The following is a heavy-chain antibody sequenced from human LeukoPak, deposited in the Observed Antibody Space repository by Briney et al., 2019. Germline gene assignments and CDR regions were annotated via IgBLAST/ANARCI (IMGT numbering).Heavy chain of an antibody. J-gene: IGHJ4*02. CDR2: MNPNSGNT. V-gene: IGHV1-8*01. D-gene: IGHD6-19*01. CDR1: GYTFTSCD. CDR3: TRGSSGRRDN. Sequence: ASVKVSCKAAGYTFTSCDINWVRQATGQGLEWMGWMNPNSGNTGYGQSFQGRITMTRDISIGTAYMELSNLTSEDTAIYYCTRGSSGRRDNWGQGTLVTVSA.